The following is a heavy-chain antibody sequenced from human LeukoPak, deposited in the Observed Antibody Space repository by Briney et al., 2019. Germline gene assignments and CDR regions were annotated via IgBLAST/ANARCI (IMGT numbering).Heavy chain of an antibody. J-gene: IGHJ4*02. V-gene: IGHV4-31*03. CDR3: SRGGNRFGGFYFDY. CDR2: ISYSGYT. CDR1: GDSLSSGSHY. D-gene: IGHD3-10*01. Sequence: PSETLSLTCSVSGDSLSSGSHYWSWLRQLPGKGLESIGFISYSGYTSYNPSLKSRVSISVDTSKNQFSLKLTSVTAADTAVYYCSRGGNRFGGFYFDYWGQGTLVTVSS.